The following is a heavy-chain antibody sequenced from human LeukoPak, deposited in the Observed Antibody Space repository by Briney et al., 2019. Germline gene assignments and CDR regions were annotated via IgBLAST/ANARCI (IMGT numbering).Heavy chain of an antibody. CDR3: TKLKGWYGEGFFDY. CDR2: LYSGGAT. V-gene: IGHV3-53*01. CDR1: GFTVSSNY. D-gene: IGHD6-19*01. J-gene: IGHJ4*02. Sequence: GGSLRLSCAATGFTVSSNYMSWVRQPAGKGLEWVSVLYSGGATFYADSVKGRFTISRDTSKNTLYLQMNDLRADDTAVYYCTKLKGWYGEGFFDYWGQGTLVTVSS.